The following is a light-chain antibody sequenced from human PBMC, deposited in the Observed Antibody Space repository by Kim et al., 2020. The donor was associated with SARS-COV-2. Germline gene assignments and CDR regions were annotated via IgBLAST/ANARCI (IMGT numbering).Light chain of an antibody. CDR3: QQYGTSQT. CDR1: QTGSSNS. J-gene: IGKJ1*01. CDR2: DVF. Sequence: LSPGERATLTCTTTQTGSSNSLAWYQQKPGQAPRLLIYDVFSRAIGIPDRFSGSGSGTDFTLTISRLEPEDFAMYFCQQYGTSQTFGQGTKVDIK. V-gene: IGKV3-20*01.